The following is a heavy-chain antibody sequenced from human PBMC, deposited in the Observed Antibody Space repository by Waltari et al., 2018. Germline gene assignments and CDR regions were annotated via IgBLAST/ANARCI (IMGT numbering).Heavy chain of an antibody. CDR2: INHRGNT. CDR3: ARAAFRDCENGVCLSEI. Sequence: QVQLQESGPGLVKPSETLSLTCTVSGGSISSHYWSWIRQPPGKGLEWIGEINHRGNTNYNPSLKSRVTFSVDGSTRQLFLNLTSVTAADTAVYYCARAAFRDCENGVCLSEIWGQGTLVTVSS. V-gene: IGHV4-59*11. D-gene: IGHD2-8*01. J-gene: IGHJ3*02. CDR1: GGSISSHY.